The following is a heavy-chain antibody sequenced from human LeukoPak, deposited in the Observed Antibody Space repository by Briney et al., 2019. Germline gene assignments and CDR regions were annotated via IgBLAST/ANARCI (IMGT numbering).Heavy chain of an antibody. CDR1: GYTFTGYY. CDR3: ARSSRPCSAGSCYLYSYYYHNMDV. Sequence: ASVKVSCKASGYTFTGYYIHWVRQAPGQGLELMGWINPNNGGTNYTQKFQGRVTMTRDTSISTAYVELSRLRSDDTAVYYCARSSRPCSAGSCYLYSYYYHNMDVWGKGTTVTISS. V-gene: IGHV1-2*02. CDR2: INPNNGGT. D-gene: IGHD2-15*01. J-gene: IGHJ6*03.